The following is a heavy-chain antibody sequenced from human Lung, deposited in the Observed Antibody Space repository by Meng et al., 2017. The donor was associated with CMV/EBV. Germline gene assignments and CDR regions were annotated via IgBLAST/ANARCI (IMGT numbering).Heavy chain of an antibody. J-gene: IGHJ4*02. V-gene: IGHV3-23*01. CDR1: GFSFSRYA. Sequence: GESXKISXAASGFSFSRYAMSWVRQAPGKGLEWIAGIGVNGKVREYADSVQGRFTISRDESKNTLYLQMNSLRAEDTALYYCAKCSSTSCRYFDYWGQGTLVTVSS. CDR3: AKCSSTSCRYFDY. D-gene: IGHD2-2*01. CDR2: IGVNGKVR.